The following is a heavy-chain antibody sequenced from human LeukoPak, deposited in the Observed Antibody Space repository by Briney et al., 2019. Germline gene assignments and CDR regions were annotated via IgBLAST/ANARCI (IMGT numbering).Heavy chain of an antibody. CDR3: ASYLYWWSDLGY. Sequence: GGSLRLSCAASGFTFSSYWMHWVRQVPGKGLVWVARINPGGSSITYADSVKGRFTISRDNAKNTLYLQMDSLRAEDTGVYYCASYLYWWSDLGYWGQGTLVTVSS. CDR1: GFTFSSYW. J-gene: IGHJ4*02. D-gene: IGHD2-8*02. CDR2: INPGGSSI. V-gene: IGHV3-74*01.